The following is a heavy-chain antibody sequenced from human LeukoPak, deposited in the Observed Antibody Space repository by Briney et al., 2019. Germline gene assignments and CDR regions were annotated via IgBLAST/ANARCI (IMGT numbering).Heavy chain of an antibody. CDR1: GGTFSSYA. CDR3: AREEESISTTLTFDY. V-gene: IGHV1-69*04. D-gene: IGHD1-1*01. J-gene: IGHJ4*02. CDR2: IIPILGIA. Sequence: GSSVKVSCKASGGTFSSYAISWVRQAPGQGLEWMGRIIPILGIANYAQKFQGRVTITADKSTSTAYMELSSLRYEDTAVYYCAREEESISTTLTFDYWGQGTLVTVSS.